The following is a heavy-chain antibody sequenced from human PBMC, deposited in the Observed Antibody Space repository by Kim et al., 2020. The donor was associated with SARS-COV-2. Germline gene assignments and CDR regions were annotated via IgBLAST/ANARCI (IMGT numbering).Heavy chain of an antibody. D-gene: IGHD2-2*02. CDR3: ARGRAGVVPAPILGLGPHYDYFIMDV. V-gene: IGHV4-34*01. CDR1: SGSFSGHY. CDR2: IHESGST. Sequence: SETLSLTCGVYSGSFSGHYWSWIRQPPGKGLEWIGKIHESGSTNSNPSLKSRATISIDTSKNQFSLKLSPLTAADTGFYYWARGRAGVVPAPILGLGPHYDYFIMDVWGHETTVTVSS. J-gene: IGHJ6*02.